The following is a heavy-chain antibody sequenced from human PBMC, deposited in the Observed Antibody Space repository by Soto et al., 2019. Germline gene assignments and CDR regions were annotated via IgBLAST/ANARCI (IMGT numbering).Heavy chain of an antibody. D-gene: IGHD3-3*01. J-gene: IGHJ5*02. V-gene: IGHV4-4*02. Sequence: SETLSLTCAVSGGSITSSNWWSWVRQSPRKGLEWVGEIFHNGSTNYNPSLKSRVTMSVDRSKNQFSLELRSVTAADTAVYYCARARGEIFGVVIRKWFDPWGQGTLVTVSS. CDR1: GGSITSSNW. CDR3: ARARGEIFGVVIRKWFDP. CDR2: IFHNGST.